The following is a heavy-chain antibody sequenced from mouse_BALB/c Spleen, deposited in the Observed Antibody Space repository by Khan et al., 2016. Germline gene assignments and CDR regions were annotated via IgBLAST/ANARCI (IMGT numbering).Heavy chain of an antibody. CDR1: GFTFSSYV. CDR3: TRGGYYDGTGDDYFDW. J-gene: IGHJ2*01. V-gene: IGHV5-6-5*01. D-gene: IGHD1-1*01. Sequence: EVELVESGGDLVKPGGSLKVSCAASGFTFSSYVMSWVRQTPEKRLEWVASISSDGSAYYSDSVKGRFTISTDNATNILYLLLNSLRSDDTAMYYCTRGGYYDGTGDDYFDWGGQGTALAVSS. CDR2: ISSDGSA.